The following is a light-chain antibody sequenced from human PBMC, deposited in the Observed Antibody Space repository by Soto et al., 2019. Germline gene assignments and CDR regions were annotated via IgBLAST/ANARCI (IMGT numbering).Light chain of an antibody. J-gene: IGLJ1*01. V-gene: IGLV2-14*01. Sequence: QSVLTQPASVSGSPGQSITISCTGTSSDVGGYNYVSWYQQHPGKVPKVMIYEVSNRPSGVPNRFSGSKSGNTASLTISGLQAEDEADYYCSSYRSIDSLVFGTGTKLTVL. CDR3: SSYRSIDSLV. CDR2: EVS. CDR1: SSDVGGYNY.